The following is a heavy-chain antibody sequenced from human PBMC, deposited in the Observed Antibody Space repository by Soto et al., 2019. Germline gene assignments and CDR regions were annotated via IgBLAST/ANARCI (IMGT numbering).Heavy chain of an antibody. D-gene: IGHD1-1*01. CDR1: GGSISSGDYY. Sequence: QVQLQESGPGLVKPSQTLSLTCTVSGGSISSGDYYWSWIRQHPGKGLEWIGYIYYSGSTYYNPSLKMRVTISVDSSENQFSLKLSSVTAADTAVYYCARWPQLKPRFDYWGQGTLVTVSS. CDR3: ARWPQLKPRFDY. CDR2: IYYSGST. J-gene: IGHJ4*02. V-gene: IGHV4-31*03.